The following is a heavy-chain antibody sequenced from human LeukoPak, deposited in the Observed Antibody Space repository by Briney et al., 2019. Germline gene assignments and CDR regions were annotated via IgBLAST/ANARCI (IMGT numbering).Heavy chain of an antibody. CDR2: INSDGSST. D-gene: IGHD3-22*01. CDR3: ARASDSSGYAHDY. J-gene: IGHJ4*02. V-gene: IGHV3-74*01. CDR1: GFTFSSYW. Sequence: GGSLRLSCAASGFTFSSYWMHWVRQAPGKGLVWVSRINSDGSSTSYADSVKGRFTISRDNAKNTLYLQMNSLRAEDTAVYYCARASDSSGYAHDYWDQGTLVTVSS.